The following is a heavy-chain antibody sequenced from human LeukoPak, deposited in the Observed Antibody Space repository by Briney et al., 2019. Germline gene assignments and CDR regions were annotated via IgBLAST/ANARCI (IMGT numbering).Heavy chain of an antibody. Sequence: GGSLRLSCAASGFTFSSYAMSWVRQAPGKGLEWVSAISGSGGSTYYADSVKGRFTISRGNSKNTLYLQMNSLRAEDTAVYYCAKEDDYVWGSYLTSFDYWGQGTLVTVSS. CDR3: AKEDDYVWGSYLTSFDY. J-gene: IGHJ4*02. CDR2: ISGSGGST. CDR1: GFTFSSYA. D-gene: IGHD3-16*02. V-gene: IGHV3-23*01.